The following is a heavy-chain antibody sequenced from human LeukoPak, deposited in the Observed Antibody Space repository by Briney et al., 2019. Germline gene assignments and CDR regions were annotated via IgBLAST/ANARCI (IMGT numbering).Heavy chain of an antibody. J-gene: IGHJ4*02. V-gene: IGHV4-34*01. CDR1: GGSFSGYY. D-gene: IGHD4-17*01. CDR3: ARGRAVTRNFDY. CDR2: INHSGST. Sequence: KPSETLSLTCAVYGGSFSGYYWSWIHQPPGKGLEWIGEINHSGSTNYNPSLKSRVTISVDTSKNQFSLKLSSVTAADTAVYYCARGRAVTRNFDYWGQGTLVTVSS.